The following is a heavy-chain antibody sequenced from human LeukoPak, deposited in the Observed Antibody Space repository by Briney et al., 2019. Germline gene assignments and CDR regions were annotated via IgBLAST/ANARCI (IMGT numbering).Heavy chain of an antibody. CDR2: IYYSGST. D-gene: IGHD6-13*01. CDR3: ASGIAAPGNFDY. Sequence: SQTLSLTCTVSGGSISSYYWSWIRQPPGKGLEWIGYIYYSGSTNYNPSLKSRVTISVDTSKNQFSLKLSSVTAADTAVYYCASGIAAPGNFDYWGQGTLVTVSS. CDR1: GGSISSYY. V-gene: IGHV4-59*08. J-gene: IGHJ4*02.